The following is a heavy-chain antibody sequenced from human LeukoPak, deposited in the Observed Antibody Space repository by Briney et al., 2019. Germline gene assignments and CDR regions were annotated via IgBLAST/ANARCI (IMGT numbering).Heavy chain of an antibody. V-gene: IGHV1-18*01. J-gene: IGHJ5*02. CDR1: GYTFTSYG. CDR3: ARDREERDYYYSSGSEADP. Sequence: ASVKVSCKASGYTFTSYGISWVRQAPGQGLEWMGWISAYNGNTNYAQKLQGRVTMTTDTSTSTAYMELRSLRSDDTAVYYCARDREERDYYYSSGSEADPWGQGTLVTVSS. CDR2: ISAYNGNT. D-gene: IGHD3-22*01.